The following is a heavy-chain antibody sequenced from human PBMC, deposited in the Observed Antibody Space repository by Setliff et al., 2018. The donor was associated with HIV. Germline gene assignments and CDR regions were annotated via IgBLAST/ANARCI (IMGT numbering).Heavy chain of an antibody. CDR1: GASITTHW. CDR3: ARSRHCGSDCYFDL. V-gene: IGHV4-4*07. J-gene: IGHJ4*02. D-gene: IGHD2-21*02. CDR2: FSSSGST. Sequence: SETLSLTCTVSGASITTHWWSWIRQPAGKGLEWIGRFSSSGSTDYNSSLESRVTMSVDTSKNQFYLNLRSVTATDTAIYSCARSRHCGSDCYFDLSGQGTLVTVSS.